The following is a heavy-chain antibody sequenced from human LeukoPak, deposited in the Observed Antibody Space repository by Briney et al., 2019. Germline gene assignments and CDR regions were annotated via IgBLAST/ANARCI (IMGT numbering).Heavy chain of an antibody. CDR2: ISYDGSKK. V-gene: IGHV3-30*18. Sequence: GGSLRLSCAASGFTLNNYGMNWVRQAPGKGLEWVAVISYDGSKKYYADSVKGRFTISRDNAKNSLYLQMNSLRAEDTALYYCAKDSNYVPVVVPAASPHYGMDVWGQGTTVTVSS. D-gene: IGHD2-2*01. J-gene: IGHJ6*02. CDR1: GFTLNNYG. CDR3: AKDSNYVPVVVPAASPHYGMDV.